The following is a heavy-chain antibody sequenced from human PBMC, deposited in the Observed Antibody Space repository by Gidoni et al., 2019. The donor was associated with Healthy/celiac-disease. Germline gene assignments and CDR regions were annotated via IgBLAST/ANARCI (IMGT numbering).Heavy chain of an antibody. Sequence: EVQLVESGGGLVKPGGSLRLSCAASGFTFSNAWMNWVRQAPGKGLEWVGRIKSKTDGGTTDYAAPVKGRFTISRDDSKNTLYLQMNSLKTEDTAVYYCTSMYKWFGGTDAFDIWGQGTMVTVSS. D-gene: IGHD3-10*01. CDR2: IKSKTDGGTT. CDR3: TSMYKWFGGTDAFDI. CDR1: GFTFSNAW. V-gene: IGHV3-15*07. J-gene: IGHJ3*02.